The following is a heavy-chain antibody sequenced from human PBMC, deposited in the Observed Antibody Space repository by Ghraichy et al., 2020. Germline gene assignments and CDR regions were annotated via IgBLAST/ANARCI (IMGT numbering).Heavy chain of an antibody. CDR2: VSGGGGST. D-gene: IGHD3-9*01. CDR3: AKGVRYFDWEPGDY. V-gene: IGHV3-23*01. J-gene: IGHJ4*02. Sequence: ESLNISCAASGFSFSNYVMSWVRQAPGKGLEWVSAVSGGGGSTYYADSLKGRFTVSRDNSKNTLFLQLNSLRAEDTAVYYCAKGVRYFDWEPGDYWGQGILVTVSS. CDR1: GFSFSNYV.